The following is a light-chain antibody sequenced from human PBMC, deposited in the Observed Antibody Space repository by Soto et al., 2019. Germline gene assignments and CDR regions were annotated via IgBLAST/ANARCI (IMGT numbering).Light chain of an antibody. J-gene: IGLJ3*02. CDR2: EVT. V-gene: IGLV2-8*01. Sequence: QSALTQPPSASGSPGQSVTISCTGTSGDVGSYNSVSWFQQHPAKAPKLMIYEVTKRPSGVPDRFSGSKSGNTASLTVSGLQAEDEADDYCFSYAGSNNWVFGGGTKLTVL. CDR1: SGDVGSYNS. CDR3: FSYAGSNNWV.